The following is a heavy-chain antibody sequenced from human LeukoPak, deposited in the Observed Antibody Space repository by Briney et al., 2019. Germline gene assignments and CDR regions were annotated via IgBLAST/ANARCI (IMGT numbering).Heavy chain of an antibody. J-gene: IGHJ5*02. CDR3: ARHLPDYGSGPRLGWRSEKFDP. D-gene: IGHD3-10*01. Sequence: SETLSLTCTVSGGSISSYYWSWIRQPPGKGLEWIGYIYTSGSTNYNPSLKSRVTISVDTSKNQFSLKLSSVTAADTAAYYCARHLPDYGSGPRLGWRSEKFDPWGQGTLVTVSS. V-gene: IGHV4-4*09. CDR1: GGSISSYY. CDR2: IYTSGST.